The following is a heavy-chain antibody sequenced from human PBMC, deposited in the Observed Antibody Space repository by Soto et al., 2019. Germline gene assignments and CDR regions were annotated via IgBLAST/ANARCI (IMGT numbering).Heavy chain of an antibody. CDR2: IWYDGSNK. J-gene: IGHJ6*02. CDR3: ARGSRDYKLSMDV. D-gene: IGHD4-4*01. Sequence: GGSLRLSCAASGFTFSSYGMHWVRQAPGKGLEWVAVIWYDGSNKYYADSVKGRFTISRDNSKNTLYLQMNSLRAEDTAVYYCARGSRDYKLSMDVWGQGTTVTVSS. V-gene: IGHV3-33*01. CDR1: GFTFSSYG.